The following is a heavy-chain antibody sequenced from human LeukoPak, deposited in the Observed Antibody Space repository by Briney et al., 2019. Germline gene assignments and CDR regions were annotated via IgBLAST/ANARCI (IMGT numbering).Heavy chain of an antibody. V-gene: IGHV4-61*02. D-gene: IGHD3-10*01. J-gene: IGHJ4*02. CDR3: ADSGGY. CDR1: GGSISSNNYY. Sequence: SETLSLTCTVSGGSISSNNYYWSWIRQPAGKGLEWIGRIYTSGSTNYNPSLKSRVTISVDTSKNQFSLQLTSVTAADTAVYYCADSGGYWGQGTLVTVSS. CDR2: IYTSGST.